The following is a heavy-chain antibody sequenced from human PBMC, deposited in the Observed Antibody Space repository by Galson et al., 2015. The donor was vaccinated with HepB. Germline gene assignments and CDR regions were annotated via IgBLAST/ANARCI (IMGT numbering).Heavy chain of an antibody. V-gene: IGHV3-30*14. Sequence: SLRLSCAASGFAFSTYTFHWVRQAPGKRPEWVAVISNDGINKFYADSEKGRFTISRDNSKNTLYLQMNSLRDEDTALYYCARGGMRSSGWSEWLDPWGQGTLVSVSS. D-gene: IGHD6-19*01. J-gene: IGHJ5*02. CDR3: ARGGMRSSGWSEWLDP. CDR2: ISNDGINK. CDR1: GFAFSTYT.